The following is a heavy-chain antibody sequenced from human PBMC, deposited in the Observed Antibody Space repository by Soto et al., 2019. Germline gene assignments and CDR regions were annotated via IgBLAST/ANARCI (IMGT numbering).Heavy chain of an antibody. D-gene: IGHD3-22*01. J-gene: IGHJ4*02. Sequence: SVKVSCKASGGTFSRYTITWVRQAPGQGLEWMGGITPMFGTPNYAQKFQGRVTITADESTSTAYMALSSLRSEDTAMYYCARDGTLYDSSAYYYLYWGQGTLVTVSS. CDR2: ITPMFGTP. CDR1: GGTFSRYT. CDR3: ARDGTLYDSSAYYYLY. V-gene: IGHV1-69*13.